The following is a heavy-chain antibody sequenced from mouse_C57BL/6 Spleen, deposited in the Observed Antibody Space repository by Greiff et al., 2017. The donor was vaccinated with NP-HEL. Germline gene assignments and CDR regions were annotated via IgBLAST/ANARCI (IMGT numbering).Heavy chain of an antibody. V-gene: IGHV1-82*01. CDR1: GYAFSSSW. CDR2: IYPGDGDT. D-gene: IGHD2-3*01. J-gene: IGHJ2*01. CDR3: ARGDGYYRLDY. Sequence: QVQLKQSGPELVKPGASVKISCKASGYAFSSSWMNWVKQRPGKGLEWIGRIYPGDGDTNYNGKFKGKATLTADKSSSTAYMQLSSLTSEDSAVYFCARGDGYYRLDYWGQGTTLTVSS.